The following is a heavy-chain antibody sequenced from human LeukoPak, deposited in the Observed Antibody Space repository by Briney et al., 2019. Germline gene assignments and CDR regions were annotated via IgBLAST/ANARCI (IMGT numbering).Heavy chain of an antibody. V-gene: IGHV4-59*01. D-gene: IGHD3-10*01. CDR3: ARGYYGSGLNWFDP. CDR1: GGSISSYY. J-gene: IGHJ5*02. CDR2: IYDSGGT. Sequence: PSGTLCLTCAASGGSISSYYWSWIRQPPGKGLEWIGSIYDSGGTNYNPSLKRRVTISLDTSKNQFSLTLSSVTAADTAVYYCARGYYGSGLNWFDPWGQGTLVTVSS.